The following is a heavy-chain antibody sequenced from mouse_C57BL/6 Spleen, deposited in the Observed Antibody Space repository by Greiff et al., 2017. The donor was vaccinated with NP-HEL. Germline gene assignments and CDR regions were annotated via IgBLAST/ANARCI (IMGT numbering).Heavy chain of an antibody. CDR1: GFTFSSYG. J-gene: IGHJ4*01. Sequence: EVMLVESGGDLVKPGGSLKLSCAASGFTFSSYGMSWVRPTPDKRLEWVATISSGGSYTYYPDRVMGRFTISRDNAKNTLYLQMSSRKSDDTAMYYCARLLTGFPYAMDYWGQGTSVTVAS. D-gene: IGHD4-1*01. V-gene: IGHV5-6*01. CDR2: ISSGGSYT. CDR3: ARLLTGFPYAMDY.